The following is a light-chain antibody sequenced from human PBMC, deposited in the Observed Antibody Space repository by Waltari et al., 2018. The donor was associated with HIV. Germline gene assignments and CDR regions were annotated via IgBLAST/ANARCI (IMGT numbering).Light chain of an antibody. CDR3: QQYDNLLYS. CDR1: QDISNY. J-gene: IGKJ2*03. Sequence: DIQMTQSPSSLSASVGDRVTITCLASQDISNYLNWYQQKPGKAPKLLFYDASNVETGVPSRFSGSRSGADFTFTISSLQPEDIATYYCQQYDNLLYSFGQGTKLEIK. CDR2: DAS. V-gene: IGKV1-33*01.